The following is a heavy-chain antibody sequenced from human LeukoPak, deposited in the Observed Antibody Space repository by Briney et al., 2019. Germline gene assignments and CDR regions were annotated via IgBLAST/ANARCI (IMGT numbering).Heavy chain of an antibody. J-gene: IGHJ4*02. CDR1: GFTFSSYG. CDR2: IWYGGSNK. Sequence: GGSLRLSCAASGFTFSSYGMHWVRQAPGKGLEWVAVIWYGGSNKYYADSVKGRFTISRDNSKNTLYLQMNSLRAEDTAVYYCARDSHYYDSSGYYPGYWGQGTLVTVSS. D-gene: IGHD3-22*01. V-gene: IGHV3-33*01. CDR3: ARDSHYYDSSGYYPGY.